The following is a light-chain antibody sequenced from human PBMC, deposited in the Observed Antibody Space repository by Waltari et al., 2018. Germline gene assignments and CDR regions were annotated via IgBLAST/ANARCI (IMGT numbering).Light chain of an antibody. CDR1: QSVSNN. CDR3: QQYNNWPPIT. J-gene: IGKJ5*01. CDR2: GAS. V-gene: IGKV3-15*01. Sequence: ETVMTQSPATLTLSQGDRPTLSCRASQSVSNNVAWYQQKPGQAPTILIYGASTRATGIPARFSGGGSGTEFTLTISSLQSEDFAVYYCQQYNNWPPITFGQGTRLEMK.